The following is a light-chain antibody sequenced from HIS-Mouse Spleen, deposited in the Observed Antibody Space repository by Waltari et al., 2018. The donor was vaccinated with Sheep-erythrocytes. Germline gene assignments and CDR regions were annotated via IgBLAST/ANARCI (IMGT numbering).Light chain of an antibody. V-gene: IGLV2-23*01. CDR2: EGS. Sequence: QSALTQPASVSGSPGQSITISCTGTSSDVGSYNLVPWYQQHPGKAPKLMIYEGSKRPLGVSKRFSGSKSRNTASLSISVLQAEDEAAYYCCSYAGSSTYVVFGGGTKLTVL. J-gene: IGLJ2*01. CDR3: CSYAGSSTYVV. CDR1: SSDVGSYNL.